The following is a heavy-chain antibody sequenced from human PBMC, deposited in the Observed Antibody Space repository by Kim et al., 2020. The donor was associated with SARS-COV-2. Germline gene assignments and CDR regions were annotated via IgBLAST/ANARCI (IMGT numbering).Heavy chain of an antibody. CDR2: IDADNGNT. J-gene: IGHJ4*02. CDR1: GYTFTSYA. Sequence: ASVKVSCEASGYTFTSYAFHRVRQAPGQGLEWMGWIDADNGNTKYSQKFQGRVTITRDTSARTAYMGLSSLGSDDTAVYYCARNEDYWGQGTRLPVSS. V-gene: IGHV1-3*01. CDR3: ARNEDY.